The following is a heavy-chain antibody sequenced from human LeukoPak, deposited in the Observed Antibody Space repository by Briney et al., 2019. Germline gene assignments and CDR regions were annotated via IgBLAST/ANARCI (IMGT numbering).Heavy chain of an antibody. CDR2: ISSSSSTI. J-gene: IGHJ5*02. CDR1: GFTFSSYS. D-gene: IGHD6-13*01. Sequence: GGSLRLSCAASGFTFSSYSMNWVRQAPGKGLEWVSYISSSSSTIYYTDSVKGRFTISRDNAKNSLYLQMNSLRDEDTAVYYCARDGSSWSPVGWFDPWGQGTLVTVFS. V-gene: IGHV3-48*02. CDR3: ARDGSSWSPVGWFDP.